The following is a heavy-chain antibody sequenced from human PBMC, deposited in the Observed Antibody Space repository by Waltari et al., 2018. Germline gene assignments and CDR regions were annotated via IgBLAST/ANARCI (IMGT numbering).Heavy chain of an antibody. Sequence: QLQLQESGPGLLKPSETLSLTCTVSGGSISGSAYYWGWIRQSPGKGLEWIGSIYHSGSTYYNPSLKSRGTISVDTSKNQFSLKLTSLTAADTALYYCARGGYDLWSGYFFKFWGQGNLVTVSS. J-gene: IGHJ4*02. CDR3: ARGGYDLWSGYFFKF. V-gene: IGHV4-39*01. CDR2: IYHSGST. D-gene: IGHD3-3*01. CDR1: GGSISGSAYY.